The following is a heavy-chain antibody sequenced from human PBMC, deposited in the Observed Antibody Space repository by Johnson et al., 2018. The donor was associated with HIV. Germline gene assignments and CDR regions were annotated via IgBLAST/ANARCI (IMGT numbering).Heavy chain of an antibody. D-gene: IGHD2-21*01. CDR1: GFTVSSNY. V-gene: IGHV3-66*01. CDR2: IYSGGST. Sequence: VQLVESGGGVVQPGRSLRLSCAASGFTVSSNYMSWVRQAPGKGLEWVSVIYSGGSTDYADAVKGSLTISRANSKNTLYLQMNSLSAEDPAVYYCARGPIPTFDAFDIWGQGTMVSVSS. J-gene: IGHJ3*02. CDR3: ARGPIPTFDAFDI.